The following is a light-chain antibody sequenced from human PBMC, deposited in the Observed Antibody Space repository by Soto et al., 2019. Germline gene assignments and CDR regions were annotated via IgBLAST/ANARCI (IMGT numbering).Light chain of an antibody. CDR2: GAS. V-gene: IGKV3-15*01. CDR1: QSVSSN. CDR3: QQYDNWPET. J-gene: IGKJ1*01. Sequence: EIVMTQPPATLSVSPGERATLSCRASQSVSSNLAWYQQKPGQAPRLLLYGASTRATGIPARFSGSGSGTEFTLTISSLQSEDFAVYYCQQYDNWPETFGQGTKVDI.